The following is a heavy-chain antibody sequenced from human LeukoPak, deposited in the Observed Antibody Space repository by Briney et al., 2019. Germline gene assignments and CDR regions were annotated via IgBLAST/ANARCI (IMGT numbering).Heavy chain of an antibody. CDR3: ARVVPRRYYDQPSNKFDP. V-gene: IGHV3-23*01. D-gene: IGHD3-22*01. CDR1: GFTFNNYV. CDR2: TSGGGGNT. Sequence: GGSLRLSCVGSGFTFNNYVLIWVRQAPGKGLEWISSTSGGGGNTYYADSVKGRFTISRDNSNNTLYLQMNSLRADDTAIYYCARVVPRRYYDQPSNKFDPWGQGTLVTVSS. J-gene: IGHJ5*02.